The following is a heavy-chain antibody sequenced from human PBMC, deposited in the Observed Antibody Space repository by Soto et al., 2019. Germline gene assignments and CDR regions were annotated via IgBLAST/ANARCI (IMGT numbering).Heavy chain of an antibody. D-gene: IGHD1-1*01. Sequence: GGSLRLSCAASGFTFDDYTMHWVRQAPGKGLEWVSLISWDGGSTYYADSVKGRFTISRDNSKNSLYLQMNSLRTEDAALYYCAKDILDVAVPRGYYYYGMDVWGQGTTVTVSS. J-gene: IGHJ6*02. CDR1: GFTFDDYT. CDR3: AKDILDVAVPRGYYYYGMDV. CDR2: ISWDGGST. V-gene: IGHV3-43*01.